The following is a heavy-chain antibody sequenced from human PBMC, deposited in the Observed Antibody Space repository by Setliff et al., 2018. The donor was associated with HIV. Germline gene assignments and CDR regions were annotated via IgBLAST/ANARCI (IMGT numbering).Heavy chain of an antibody. CDR2: IYHVGGT. J-gene: IGHJ3*01. V-gene: IGHV4-30-2*01. CDR3: ARVQMAYAAFDV. CDR1: GGSIGSGGYS. D-gene: IGHD4-17*01. Sequence: SETLSLTCAVSGGSIGSGGYSWSWIRQPPGRGLEWVGYIYHVGGTYYNPSLKSRVTISVDTSKHQFSLKLSSVTAADTAVYYCARVQMAYAAFDVWGQGTMVTVSS.